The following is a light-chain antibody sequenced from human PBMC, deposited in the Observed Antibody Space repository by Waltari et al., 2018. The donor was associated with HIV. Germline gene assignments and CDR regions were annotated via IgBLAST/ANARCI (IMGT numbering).Light chain of an antibody. CDR1: SSNIGAGYD. V-gene: IGLV1-40*01. Sequence: QSVLTQPPSVSGAPGQRVTISCTGNSSNIGAGYDVHWYQQLPGKAPKLLISENTKRPSGVPDRFSGSKSGTSASLAITGLRAEDEADYYCQSYPASLTVSLIFGGGTRLTVL. CDR2: ENT. J-gene: IGLJ2*01. CDR3: QSYPASLTVSLI.